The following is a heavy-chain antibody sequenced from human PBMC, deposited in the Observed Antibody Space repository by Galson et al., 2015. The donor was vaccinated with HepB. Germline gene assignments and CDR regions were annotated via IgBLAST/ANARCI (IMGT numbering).Heavy chain of an antibody. J-gene: IGHJ2*01. D-gene: IGHD4-17*01. CDR2: IIPIFGTA. Sequence: SVKVSCKASGGTFSSYAISWVRQAPGQGLEWMGGIIPIFGTANYAQKFQGRVTITADESTSTAYMELSSLRSEDTAVYYCARGTYGDYLTYWYFDLWGRGTLVTVSS. CDR3: ARGTYGDYLTYWYFDL. CDR1: GGTFSSYA. V-gene: IGHV1-69*13.